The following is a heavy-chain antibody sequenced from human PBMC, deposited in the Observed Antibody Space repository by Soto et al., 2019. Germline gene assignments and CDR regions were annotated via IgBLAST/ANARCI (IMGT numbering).Heavy chain of an antibody. J-gene: IGHJ4*02. CDR2: IYTSGST. CDR1: GXSISSYY. D-gene: IGHD3-10*01. V-gene: IGHV4-4*07. Sequence: XTLSLTCTVSGXSISSYYWSWIRQPAGKGLELIGRIYTSGSTNYNPSLKSRVTMSVDTSKNQFSLKLSSFTAAYTSVYYCARSTRFGELDYCGKGTLGTFSS. CDR3: ARSTRFGELDY.